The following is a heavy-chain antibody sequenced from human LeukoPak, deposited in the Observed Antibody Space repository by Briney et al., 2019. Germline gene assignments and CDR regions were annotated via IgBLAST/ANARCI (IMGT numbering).Heavy chain of an antibody. D-gene: IGHD2-21*01. CDR1: GGSISSSSYY. J-gene: IGHJ4*02. V-gene: IGHV4-39*01. Sequence: SETLSLTCTVSGGSISSSSYYWGWIRQPPGKGLEWIGSIYYSGSTYYNPSLKSRVTMSVDTSKNQFSLKLSSVTAADTAVYYCARHIAYCGGDCYSYYFDHWGQGTLVTVSS. CDR3: ARHIAYCGGDCYSYYFDH. CDR2: IYYSGST.